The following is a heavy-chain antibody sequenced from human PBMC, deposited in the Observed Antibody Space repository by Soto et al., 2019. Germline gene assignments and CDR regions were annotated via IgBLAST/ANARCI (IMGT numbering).Heavy chain of an antibody. V-gene: IGHV1-24*01. J-gene: IGHJ4*02. CDR2: FDPEDGET. D-gene: IGHD6-6*01. Sequence: ASVKVSCKVSGYTLTELSMHWVRQAPGKGLEWMGGFDPEDGETIYAQKFQGRVTMTRDTSTSTVYMELSSLRSEDTAVYYCARGHLDSSSSEYFDYWGQGTLVTVSS. CDR1: GYTLTELS. CDR3: ARGHLDSSSSEYFDY.